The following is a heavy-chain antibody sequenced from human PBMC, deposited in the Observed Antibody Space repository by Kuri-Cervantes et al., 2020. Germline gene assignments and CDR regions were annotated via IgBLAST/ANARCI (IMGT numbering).Heavy chain of an antibody. CDR3: TTGDQVPADEMTGWRWGYYYYYMDV. CDR1: GGSISSSSYY. J-gene: IGHJ6*03. V-gene: IGHV4-39*07. CDR2: IYYSGST. D-gene: IGHD2-2*01. Sequence: GSLRLSCTVSGGSISSSSYYWGWIRQPPGKGLEWIGSIYYSGSTYYNPSLKSRVTISVDTSKNQFSLKLSSVTAADTAVYYCTTGDQVPADEMTGWRWGYYYYYMDVWGKGTTVTVSS.